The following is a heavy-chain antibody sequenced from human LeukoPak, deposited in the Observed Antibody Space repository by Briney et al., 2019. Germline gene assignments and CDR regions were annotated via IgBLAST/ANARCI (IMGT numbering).Heavy chain of an antibody. CDR3: ASDRGYYFDY. CDR1: GFTVSSKY. D-gene: IGHD3-10*01. CDR2: IYSGGST. Sequence: GGSLRLSCGASGFTVSSKYMSWVRQAPGKGLEWVSVIYSGGSTYYADSVQGRFTISSDNSKNTLYLQMNSLRAEDTAVYYCASDRGYYFDYWGQGTLVTVSS. J-gene: IGHJ4*02. V-gene: IGHV3-66*01.